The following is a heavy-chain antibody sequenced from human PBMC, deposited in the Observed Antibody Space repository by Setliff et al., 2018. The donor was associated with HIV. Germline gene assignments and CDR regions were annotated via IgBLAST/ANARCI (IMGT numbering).Heavy chain of an antibody. D-gene: IGHD6-19*01. V-gene: IGHV1-24*01. CDR1: GYILSELS. CDR3: STTLRGITVAGLDY. CDR2: FDPENDGT. J-gene: IGHJ4*02. Sequence: GASVKVSCKVSGYILSELSTYWVRQAPGKGLEWMGGFDPENDGTIYAQKFQGRVTMTEDTTTDTAYMELNSLRSDDTAVYFCSTTLRGITVAGLDYWGQGTLVTVS.